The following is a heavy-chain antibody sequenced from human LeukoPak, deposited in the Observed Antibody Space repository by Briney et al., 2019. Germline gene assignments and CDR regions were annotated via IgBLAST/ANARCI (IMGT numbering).Heavy chain of an antibody. J-gene: IGHJ4*02. CDR3: AKDIQRGFDYTNSLDS. CDR1: GFTVSSNF. Sequence: PGGSLRLSCAASGFTVSSNFMSWVRQAPGKGLEWVSVVYSVGTTYYADSVKGRFTISRDDSNDMVYLQMNGLRADDTAVYYCAKDIQRGFDYTNSLDSWGQGTLVIVSS. V-gene: IGHV3-53*01. D-gene: IGHD4-11*01. CDR2: VYSVGTT.